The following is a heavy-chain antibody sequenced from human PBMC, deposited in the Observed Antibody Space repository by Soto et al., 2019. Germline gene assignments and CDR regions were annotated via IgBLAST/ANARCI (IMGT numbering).Heavy chain of an antibody. V-gene: IGHV4-59*01. D-gene: IGHD7-27*01. CDR2: IYYSGST. Sequence: QVQLQESGPGLVKPSETLSLTCTVSGGSISSYYWSWIRQPPGKGLEWIGYIYYSGSTNYNPSLKSRVTIXVXXSKNQFSLKLSSVTAADTAVYYCARTHRGLGIFDYWGQGTLVTVSS. J-gene: IGHJ4*02. CDR3: ARTHRGLGIFDY. CDR1: GGSISSYY.